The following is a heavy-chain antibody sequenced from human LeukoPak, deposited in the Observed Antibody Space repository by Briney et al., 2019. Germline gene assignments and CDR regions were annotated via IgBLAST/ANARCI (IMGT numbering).Heavy chain of an antibody. Sequence: PGGSLRLSCAASGFTLSSYAMSWVRQAPGKGLEWVTAISGSSGSSTYYADSVKGRFTISRDNYKNTLYLQMNSLRAEDTAIYYCARDHPPPDYSSSMGWGSWGEGPVVTVSS. CDR2: ISGSSGSST. CDR3: ARDHPPPDYSSSMGWGS. V-gene: IGHV3-23*01. D-gene: IGHD6-6*01. CDR1: GFTLSSYA. J-gene: IGHJ4*02.